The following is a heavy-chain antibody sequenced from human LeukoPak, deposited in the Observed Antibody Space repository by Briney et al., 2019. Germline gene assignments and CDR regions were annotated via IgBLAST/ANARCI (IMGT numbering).Heavy chain of an antibody. CDR1: GGSISRTSYY. Sequence: SETLSLTCMVSGGSISRTSYYGGWIRQPPGKGLEWIGSIFYTGSTYYNPSLNSRVTLSVDTSNNQFSLRMTSVTAADTAMYYCVTGYYLARDNWSDHWGQGTLVTVSS. CDR2: IFYTGST. D-gene: IGHD3-9*01. J-gene: IGHJ5*02. CDR3: VTGYYLARDNWSDH. V-gene: IGHV4-39*01.